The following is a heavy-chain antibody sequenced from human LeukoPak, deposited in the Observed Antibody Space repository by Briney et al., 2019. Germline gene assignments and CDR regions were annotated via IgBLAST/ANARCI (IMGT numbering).Heavy chain of an antibody. CDR2: INPNSGGT. D-gene: IGHD1-26*01. V-gene: IGHV1-2*02. CDR3: ATVLGVVGATTVDY. Sequence: ASVKVSCKASGYTFTSYGISWVRQAPGQGLEWMGWINPNSGGTNYAQKFQGRVTMTRDTSISTAYKELSRLRSDDTAVYYCATVLGVVGATTVDYWGQGTLVTVSS. J-gene: IGHJ4*02. CDR1: GYTFTSYG.